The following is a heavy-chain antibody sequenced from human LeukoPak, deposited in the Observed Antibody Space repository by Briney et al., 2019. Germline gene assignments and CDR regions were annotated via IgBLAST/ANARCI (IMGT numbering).Heavy chain of an antibody. V-gene: IGHV4-38-2*02. CDR3: ARSGGTWYYDI. CDR1: GYSISSGYH. J-gene: IGHJ2*01. Sequence: SETLSLTCTVSGYSISSGYHWGWIRQPPVKGLEWIGSIYHSGSTYYNPSLKSRVTISVDTSKNQFSLKLRSVTAADTAVYYCARSGGTWYYDIWGRGTLVTVSS. CDR2: IYHSGST. D-gene: IGHD2-15*01.